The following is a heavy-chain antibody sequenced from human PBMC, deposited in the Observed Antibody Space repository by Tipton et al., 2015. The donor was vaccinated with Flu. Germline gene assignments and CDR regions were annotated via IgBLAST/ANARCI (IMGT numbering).Heavy chain of an antibody. CDR3: ARDPRMGYFDL. CDR1: GGSISSGGYS. V-gene: IGHV4-30-2*01. Sequence: TLSLTCAVSGGSISSGGYSWSWIRQPPGKGLERIGYIYHSGSTYYNPSLKSRVTISVDRSKNQFSLKLSSVTAADTAVYYCARDPRMGYFDLWGRGTLVTVSS. J-gene: IGHJ2*01. CDR2: IYHSGST. D-gene: IGHD1-26*01.